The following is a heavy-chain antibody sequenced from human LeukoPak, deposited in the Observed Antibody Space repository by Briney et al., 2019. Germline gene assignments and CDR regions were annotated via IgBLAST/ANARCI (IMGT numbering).Heavy chain of an antibody. Sequence: PGGSLRLSCAASGFTFSHYSIHWVRQAPGKGLEWVAFISYDGSKKYYGDSVKGRFTISRDNSKNTLHLQMNSLRAEDTAVFYCAKHKDDHGDYYYMDVWGKGTTVTVSS. CDR3: AKHKDDHGDYYYMDV. D-gene: IGHD4-17*01. V-gene: IGHV3-30*02. J-gene: IGHJ6*03. CDR1: GFTFSHYS. CDR2: ISYDGSKK.